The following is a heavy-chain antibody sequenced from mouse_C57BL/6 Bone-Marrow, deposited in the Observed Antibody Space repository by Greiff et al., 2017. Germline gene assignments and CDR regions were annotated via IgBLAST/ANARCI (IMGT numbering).Heavy chain of an antibody. D-gene: IGHD1-1*01. CDR1: GYAFSSYW. CDR2: IYPGDGDT. J-gene: IGHJ2*01. V-gene: IGHV1-80*01. Sequence: QVQLQQSGAELVKPGASVKISCKASGYAFSSYWMNWVKQRPGKGLEWIGQIYPGDGDTNYNGKFKGKATLTADKSSSTAYMQLSSLTSEDSAVYFCARSFTTVVAKDYWGQGTTLTVSS. CDR3: ARSFTTVVAKDY.